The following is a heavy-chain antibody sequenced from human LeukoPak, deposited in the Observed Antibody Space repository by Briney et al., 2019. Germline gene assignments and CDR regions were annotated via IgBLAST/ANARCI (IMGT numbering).Heavy chain of an antibody. CDR1: GFTFSNAW. V-gene: IGHV3-15*01. J-gene: IGHJ4*02. CDR2: IKSKTDGGTT. Sequence: GGSLRLSCAASGFTFSNAWMSWVRQAPGKGLEWVGRIKSKTDGGTTDYAAPVKGRFTISRDDSKNTLYLQMNSLKTEDTAVYYCTTEEDFGVVREDYWGQGTLVTVSS. CDR3: TTEEDFGVVREDY. D-gene: IGHD3-3*01.